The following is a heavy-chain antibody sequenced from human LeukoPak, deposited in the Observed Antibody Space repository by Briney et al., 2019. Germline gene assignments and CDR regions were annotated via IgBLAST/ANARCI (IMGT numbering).Heavy chain of an antibody. Sequence: ASVKVSFKASGYTFTSYGISWVRQAPGQGLEWMGWISAYNGKTNYAKKLQGRVTITTDTSTNTANMELRSLRSEDTAVYSSARVRYFDWPDPVRGQVDPWGQGTLVTVSS. CDR1: GYTFTSYG. V-gene: IGHV1-18*01. J-gene: IGHJ5*02. CDR2: ISAYNGKT. D-gene: IGHD3-9*01. CDR3: ARVRYFDWPDPVRGQVDP.